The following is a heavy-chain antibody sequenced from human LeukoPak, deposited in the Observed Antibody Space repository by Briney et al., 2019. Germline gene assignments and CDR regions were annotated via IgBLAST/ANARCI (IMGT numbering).Heavy chain of an antibody. CDR3: AKGRASSPSYSFAY. D-gene: IGHD6-13*01. J-gene: IGHJ4*02. Sequence: PGGSLRLSCAASGFTFDDYAVHWVRQAPGKGLEWVSGTSWNGGATGYADSVRGRFTISIDKATTSLSLPLPSMRAEDTAFSPCAKGRASSPSYSFAYWGQGTLVIVSS. V-gene: IGHV3-9*01. CDR2: TSWNGGAT. CDR1: GFTFDDYA.